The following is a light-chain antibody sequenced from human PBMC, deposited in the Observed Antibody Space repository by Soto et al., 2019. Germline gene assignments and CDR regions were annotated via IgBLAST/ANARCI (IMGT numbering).Light chain of an antibody. CDR3: SSYTSSSTRV. Sequence: QSALTQPASVSGSPGQSITISCIGTSSDVGAYDYVSWYQQHPDKAPKLMIYEVSNRPSGVSNRFSGSKSVSTATLTISGLQADDEADYYCSSYTSSSTRVFGTGTKVTVL. CDR1: SSDVGAYDY. J-gene: IGLJ1*01. V-gene: IGLV2-14*03. CDR2: EVS.